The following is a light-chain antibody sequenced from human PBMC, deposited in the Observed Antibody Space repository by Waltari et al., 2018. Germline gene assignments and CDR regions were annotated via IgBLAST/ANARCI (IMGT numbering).Light chain of an antibody. CDR2: DAS. CDR3: QQRSNWPYT. Sequence: EIVLTQSPATLSLSPGERATLSCRASQTVRSYLAWYQQKPGQAPRLLIFDASSRATGIPDKFSGSGSGTDFTLTVSNLEPEDFAVYYCQQRSNWPYTFGQGTRVEIK. CDR1: QTVRSY. J-gene: IGKJ2*01. V-gene: IGKV3-11*01.